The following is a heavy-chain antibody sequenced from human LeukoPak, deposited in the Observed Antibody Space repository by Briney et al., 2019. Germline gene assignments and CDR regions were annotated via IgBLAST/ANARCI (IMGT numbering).Heavy chain of an antibody. D-gene: IGHD4-23*01. J-gene: IGHJ6*02. V-gene: IGHV3-33*01. CDR2: IWYDGSKK. CDR1: GIPFSSYG. Sequence: GGSLRLSCAASGIPFSSYGMHWVRQAPGKGLEWVGVIWYDGSKKYYADFVKGRFTISRDNSKNTLSLQMSSLRVEDTAVYYCARWNQGHGLDVWGQGTTVTVSS. CDR3: ARWNQGHGLDV.